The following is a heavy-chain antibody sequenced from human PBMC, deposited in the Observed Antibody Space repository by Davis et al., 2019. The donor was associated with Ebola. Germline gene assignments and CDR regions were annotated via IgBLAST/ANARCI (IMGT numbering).Heavy chain of an antibody. CDR3: ARIILGRDFYGMDV. Sequence: ASVKVSCKPSGYTFTDYAMHWVRQAPGQRLEWMGWINAGNGNTKYSEKFQGRVTITSDTSASTAYMELSSLRSEDTAVFYCARIILGRDFYGMDVWGQGTTVTVSS. D-gene: IGHD3-10*01. CDR1: GYTFTDYA. V-gene: IGHV1-3*01. CDR2: INAGNGNT. J-gene: IGHJ6*02.